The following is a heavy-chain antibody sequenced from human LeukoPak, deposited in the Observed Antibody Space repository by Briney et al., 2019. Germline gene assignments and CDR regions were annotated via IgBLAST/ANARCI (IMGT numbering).Heavy chain of an antibody. Sequence: SETLSLTCTVSGGSISSYYWSWIRQPPGKGLEWIGYIYDSGSTNYNPSLESRVTISVDTSKNQFSLKLSSVTAADTAVYYCARVGGTNYYYYGMDVWGQGTTVTVSS. CDR3: ARVGGTNYYYYGMDV. V-gene: IGHV4-59*01. D-gene: IGHD1-1*01. CDR1: GGSISSYY. J-gene: IGHJ6*02. CDR2: IYDSGST.